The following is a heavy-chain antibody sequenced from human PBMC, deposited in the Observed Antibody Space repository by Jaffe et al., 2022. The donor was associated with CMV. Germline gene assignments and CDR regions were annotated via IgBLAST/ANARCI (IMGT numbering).Heavy chain of an antibody. Sequence: EVQLVESGGGSVQPGRSLRLSCITSGFTFGDYTMSWVRQAPGKGLEWVGLIRGKTYGETIEYAASVKDRFSISRDDSKNIAYLQMNSLKTEDTAVYYCTRDPSRSSPHFDYWGQGTLVTVSS. CDR2: IRGKTYGETI. D-gene: IGHD2-15*01. J-gene: IGHJ4*02. CDR1: GFTFGDYT. CDR3: TRDPSRSSPHFDY. V-gene: IGHV3-49*04.